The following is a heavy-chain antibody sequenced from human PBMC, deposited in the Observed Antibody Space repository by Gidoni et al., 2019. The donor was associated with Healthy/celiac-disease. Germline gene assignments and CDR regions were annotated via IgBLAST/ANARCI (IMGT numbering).Heavy chain of an antibody. CDR1: VFTFSSYW. D-gene: IGHD6-13*01. CDR2: IKQDGSEK. CDR3: ARRTGYSSSWYSYYFDY. Sequence: EVQLVASGGGLVQPGGSLRLSCSASVFTFSSYWMSWVRQAPGKGLEWVANIKQDGSEKYYVDSVKGRFTISRDNAKNSLYLQMNSLRAEDTAVYYCARRTGYSSSWYSYYFDYGGQGTLVTVSS. V-gene: IGHV3-7*03. J-gene: IGHJ4*02.